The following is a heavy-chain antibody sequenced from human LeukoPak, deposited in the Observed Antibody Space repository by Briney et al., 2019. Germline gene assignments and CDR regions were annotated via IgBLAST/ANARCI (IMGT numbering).Heavy chain of an antibody. CDR3: ARRGNDYGDYLDAFDI. Sequence: GGSLRLSCAASGFTFSSYAMSWVRQAPGKGLEWVSAISGSGGSTYYADSVKGRFTISRDNSKNTLYLQMNSLRAEDTAVYYCARRGNDYGDYLDAFDIRGQGTMVTVSS. J-gene: IGHJ3*02. CDR2: ISGSGGST. CDR1: GFTFSSYA. D-gene: IGHD4-17*01. V-gene: IGHV3-23*01.